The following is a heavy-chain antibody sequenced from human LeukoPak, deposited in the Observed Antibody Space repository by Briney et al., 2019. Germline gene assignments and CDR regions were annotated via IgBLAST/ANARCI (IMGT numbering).Heavy chain of an antibody. CDR3: ARVIVTTFYYYYYMDV. J-gene: IGHJ6*03. D-gene: IGHD2/OR15-2a*01. Sequence: NTGGSLRLSCAASGFTFSSYSMNWVRQAPGKGLEWVSSISSSSSYIYYADSVKGRFTICRDNAKNSLYLKMNSLRAEDTAVYYCARVIVTTFYYYYYMDVWGKGTTVTVSS. CDR1: GFTFSSYS. V-gene: IGHV3-21*01. CDR2: ISSSSSYI.